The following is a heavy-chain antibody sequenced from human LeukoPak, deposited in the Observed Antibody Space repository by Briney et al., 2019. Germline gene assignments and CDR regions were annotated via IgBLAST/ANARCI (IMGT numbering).Heavy chain of an antibody. V-gene: IGHV3-74*01. CDR3: VRAVGGNDGRTFGY. CDR2: VSSDGSIT. Sequence: GGSLRLSCAASGFTFSSYWMHWVRQAPGKGLVWVSRVSSDGSITDYTDSVKGRFSISRDNAKNTLYLQMNSLRAEDTAMYYCVRAVGGNDGRTFGYWAQGTLVTVSS. CDR1: GFTFSSYW. D-gene: IGHD3-3*01. J-gene: IGHJ4*02.